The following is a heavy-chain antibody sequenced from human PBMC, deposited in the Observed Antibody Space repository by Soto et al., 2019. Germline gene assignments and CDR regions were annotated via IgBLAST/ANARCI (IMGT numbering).Heavy chain of an antibody. V-gene: IGHV3-30*18. Sequence: GGSLRLSCSASGFTFSGYAMHWVRQAPGKGLEWVAVITNNGSNKYYADSVKGRFTISRDNSKNTLYLQMNSLRAEDTAVYYCAKTGGDIVVNNYYYGMDVWGQGTTVTVSS. CDR1: GFTFSGYA. CDR3: AKTGGDIVVNNYYYGMDV. D-gene: IGHD2-15*01. CDR2: ITNNGSNK. J-gene: IGHJ6*02.